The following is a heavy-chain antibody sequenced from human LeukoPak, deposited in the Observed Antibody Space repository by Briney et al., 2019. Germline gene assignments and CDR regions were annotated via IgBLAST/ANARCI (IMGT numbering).Heavy chain of an antibody. Sequence: ASVKVSCKASGGTFSSYATSWVRQAPGQGLEWMGGIIPIFGTANYAQKFQGRVTITTDESTSTAYMELSSLRSEDTAVYYCARGQRWSSTSCYYYWGQGALVTVSS. CDR2: IIPIFGTA. D-gene: IGHD2-2*01. CDR1: GGTFSSYA. J-gene: IGHJ4*02. V-gene: IGHV1-69*05. CDR3: ARGQRWSSTSCYYY.